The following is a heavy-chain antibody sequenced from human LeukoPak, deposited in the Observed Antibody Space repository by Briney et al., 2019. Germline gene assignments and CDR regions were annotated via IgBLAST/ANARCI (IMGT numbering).Heavy chain of an antibody. V-gene: IGHV3-33*01. D-gene: IGHD6-13*01. Sequence: GGSLRLSCAASGFTFSSYDMHWVRQAPAKGLEWVAVIWYDGSSKYCADSVKGRFTISRDNSKNTLYLQMDSLRAKDTAVYYCARVHSSSWAYFDNWGQGTLVTVSS. CDR1: GFTFSSYD. CDR3: ARVHSSSWAYFDN. J-gene: IGHJ4*02. CDR2: IWYDGSSK.